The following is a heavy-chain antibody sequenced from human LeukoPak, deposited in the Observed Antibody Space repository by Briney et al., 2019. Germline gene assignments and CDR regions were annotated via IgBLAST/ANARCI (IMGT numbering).Heavy chain of an antibody. D-gene: IGHD6-13*01. CDR2: INPNSGGT. Sequence: ASVNVSCKAPGYTFTDYYLHWVRQAPGQGLEWMGWINPNSGGTIYAQKFKGRVTMTMDTSISTAYMELSRLRSDDSALYYCARHIEAAVYYFDYWGQGALVTVSS. J-gene: IGHJ4*02. CDR3: ARHIEAAVYYFDY. CDR1: GYTFTDYY. V-gene: IGHV1-2*02.